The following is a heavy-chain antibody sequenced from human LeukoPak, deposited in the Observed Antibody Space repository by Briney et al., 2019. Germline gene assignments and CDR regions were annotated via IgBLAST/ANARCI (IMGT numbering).Heavy chain of an antibody. CDR1: GGSISSYY. Sequence: SETLSLTCTVSGGSISSYYWSWIRQPAGKGLEWIGRIYTSGSTNYNPSLKSRVTMSVDTSKNQFSLKLSSVTAADTAVYYCASPSLRYCSSTSCQQYYYYYYYMDVWGKGTTVTVSS. V-gene: IGHV4-4*07. D-gene: IGHD2-2*01. CDR3: ASPSLRYCSSTSCQQYYYYYYYMDV. J-gene: IGHJ6*03. CDR2: IYTSGST.